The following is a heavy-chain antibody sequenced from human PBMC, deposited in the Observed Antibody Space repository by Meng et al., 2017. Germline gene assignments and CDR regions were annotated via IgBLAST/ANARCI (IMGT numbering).Heavy chain of an antibody. CDR2: INPKSGDT. CDR1: RYNFPDYY. CDR3: ARDEDISAAGKLFGDY. Sequence: QVGLVQSGAEVKKPGASVKVSCKPSRYNFPDYYIHWVRRAPGQGLEWMGRINPKSGDTHYAQKFQARVTMTGDTSISTAYMELSGLRSDDTAMYYCARDEDISAAGKLFGDYWGQGTLVTVSS. D-gene: IGHD6-25*01. J-gene: IGHJ4*02. V-gene: IGHV1-2*06.